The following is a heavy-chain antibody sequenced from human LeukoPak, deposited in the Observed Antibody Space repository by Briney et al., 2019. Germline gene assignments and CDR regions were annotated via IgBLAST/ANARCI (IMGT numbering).Heavy chain of an antibody. CDR2: IYYSGST. J-gene: IGHJ5*02. D-gene: IGHD3-10*01. V-gene: IGHV4-39*07. CDR1: GGSISSSSYY. CDR3: ARAYVLLWFGESLENNWFDP. Sequence: SETLSLTCTVSGGSISSSSYYWGWIRQPPGKGLEWIGSIYYSGSTYYNPPLKSRVTISVDTSKNQFSLKLSSVTAADTAVYYCARAYVLLWFGESLENNWFDPWGQGTLVTVSS.